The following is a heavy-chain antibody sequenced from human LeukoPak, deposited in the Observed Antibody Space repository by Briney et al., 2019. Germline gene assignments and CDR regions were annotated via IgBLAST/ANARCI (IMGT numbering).Heavy chain of an antibody. Sequence: PSETLSLTCTVSGGPISSYYWSWIRQPAGKGLEWIGRIYTSGSTNYNPSLKSRVTMSVDTSKNQFSLKLSSVTAADTAVYYCAREYSSDYAQYYYYYYGMDVWGQGTTVTVSS. J-gene: IGHJ6*02. CDR1: GGPISSYY. CDR2: IYTSGST. CDR3: AREYSSDYAQYYYYYYGMDV. D-gene: IGHD4/OR15-4a*01. V-gene: IGHV4-4*07.